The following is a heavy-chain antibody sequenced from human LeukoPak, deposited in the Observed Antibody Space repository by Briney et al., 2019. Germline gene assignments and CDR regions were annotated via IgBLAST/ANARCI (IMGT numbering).Heavy chain of an antibody. Sequence: GGSLRLSCAASGFTFSDYGMSWVRQAPGKGLEWVSTISDGGSITYYADSVKGRFTISRDNSENTLYLQMNSLRAEDTALYYCSNGRTSSGTLQHDYWGQGTLVTVSS. D-gene: IGHD6-19*01. V-gene: IGHV3-23*01. J-gene: IGHJ4*02. CDR3: SNGRTSSGTLQHDY. CDR1: GFTFSDYG. CDR2: ISDGGSIT.